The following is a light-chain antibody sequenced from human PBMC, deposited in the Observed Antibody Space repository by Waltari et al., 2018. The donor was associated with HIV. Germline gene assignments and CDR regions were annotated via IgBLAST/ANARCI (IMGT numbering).Light chain of an antibody. CDR2: AVN. CDR3: TAYVDTYNVI. J-gene: IGLJ2*01. CDR1: SSAVGDYDY. V-gene: IGLV2-8*01. Sequence: QSALTQPPSASGSLGQSVTIPCTGTSSAVGDYDYVSWSQQHPGKAPKLLIYAVNRRPSGVPARFSGSKLRNPVSLTVSGLQPEDEAEYHCTAYVDTYNVIFGGGTKLTVL.